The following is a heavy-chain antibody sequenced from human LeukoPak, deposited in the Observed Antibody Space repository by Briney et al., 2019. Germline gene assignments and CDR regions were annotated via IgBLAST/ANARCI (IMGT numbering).Heavy chain of an antibody. Sequence: PSETLSLTCAVYGGSFSGYYWNWIRQPPGKGLEWIGEINHSGSTNYNPSLKSRVTISVDTSKNQFSLKLSSVTAADTAVYYCARGLAARPYYYYMDVWGKGTTVTVSS. D-gene: IGHD6-6*01. V-gene: IGHV4-34*01. J-gene: IGHJ6*03. CDR1: GGSFSGYY. CDR3: ARGLAARPYYYYMDV. CDR2: INHSGST.